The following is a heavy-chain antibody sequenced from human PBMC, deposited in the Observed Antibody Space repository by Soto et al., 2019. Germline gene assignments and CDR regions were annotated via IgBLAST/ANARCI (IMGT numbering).Heavy chain of an antibody. V-gene: IGHV1-46*01. CDR3: ARDVGTIVPGTAMVPYYYYGMDV. CDR2: INPSGGST. D-gene: IGHD5-18*01. Sequence: QVQLVQSGAEVKKPGASVKVSCKASGYTFTSYYMHWVRQAPGQGLEWMGIINPSGGSTSYAQKFQGRVTMTRDTSTSTVYMELSSLRSEDTAVYYCARDVGTIVPGTAMVPYYYYGMDVWGQGTTVTVSS. CDR1: GYTFTSYY. J-gene: IGHJ6*02.